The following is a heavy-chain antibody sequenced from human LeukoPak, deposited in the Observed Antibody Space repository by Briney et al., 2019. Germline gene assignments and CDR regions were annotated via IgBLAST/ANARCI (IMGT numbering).Heavy chain of an antibody. D-gene: IGHD3-10*01. Sequence: ASVKVPCKASGYTFTGYYMHWVRQAPGQGLEWMGRINPNSGGTNYAQKFQGRVTMTRDTSISTAYMELSRLRSDDTAVYYCARDGWFGDYNWFDSWGQGTLVTVSS. V-gene: IGHV1-2*06. CDR2: INPNSGGT. CDR1: GYTFTGYY. J-gene: IGHJ5*01. CDR3: ARDGWFGDYNWFDS.